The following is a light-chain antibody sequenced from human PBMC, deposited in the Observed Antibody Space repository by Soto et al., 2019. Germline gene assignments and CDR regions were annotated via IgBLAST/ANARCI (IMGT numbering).Light chain of an antibody. CDR1: QSVLYSSNNKNY. J-gene: IGKJ3*01. V-gene: IGKV4-1*01. CDR3: QQYYSTPFT. CDR2: WAS. Sequence: DIVMTQSPDSLAVSLGERATINCKSSQSVLYSSNNKNYLAWYQQKPVQPPKLLIYWASTRESGVPDRFSGRGSGTDFTLTISSLHAEDVAVYYCQQYYSTPFTFGPGTKGDI.